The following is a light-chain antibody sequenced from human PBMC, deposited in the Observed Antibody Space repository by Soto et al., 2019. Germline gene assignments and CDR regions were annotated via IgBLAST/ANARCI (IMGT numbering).Light chain of an antibody. CDR2: KAS. CDR3: QQYNSWAT. V-gene: IGKV1-5*03. Sequence: DIQMTLSPSTLSASVGDRVTITCRASQSISSWLAWYQQKPGKAPKLLIYKASSLESGVPSRFSGSGSGTEFTLTISSLQPDDFATYYCQQYNSWATFGQGTKVEIK. CDR1: QSISSW. J-gene: IGKJ1*01.